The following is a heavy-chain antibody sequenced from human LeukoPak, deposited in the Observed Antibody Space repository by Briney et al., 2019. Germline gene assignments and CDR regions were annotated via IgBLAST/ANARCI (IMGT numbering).Heavy chain of an antibody. CDR2: ISGSGGST. V-gene: IGHV3-23*01. Sequence: AGGSLRLSCAASGFTFSSYAMSWVRQAPGKGLEWFSAISGSGGSTYYADSVKGRFTISRDNSKNTLYLQMNSLRAEDTAVYYCATDPGYYGSGSYPDYWGQGTLVTVSS. CDR3: ATDPGYYGSGSYPDY. J-gene: IGHJ4*02. D-gene: IGHD3-10*01. CDR1: GFTFSSYA.